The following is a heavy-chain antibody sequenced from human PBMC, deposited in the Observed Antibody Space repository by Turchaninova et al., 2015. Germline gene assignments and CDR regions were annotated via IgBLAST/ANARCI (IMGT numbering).Heavy chain of an antibody. CDR1: GGSISSYY. CDR3: AREAAGAIDI. V-gene: IGHV4-59*01. D-gene: IGHD6-25*01. J-gene: IGHJ3*02. Sequence: QVQLQESGPGLVKPSETLSLTCTVSGGSISSYYWSWVRQPPGKGLEWIGFIYYSGSTNYNPSLKSRVTISVDTAMDQFSLNLSSVTAADTAAYYCAREAAGAIDIWGQGTMVTVSS. CDR2: IYYSGST.